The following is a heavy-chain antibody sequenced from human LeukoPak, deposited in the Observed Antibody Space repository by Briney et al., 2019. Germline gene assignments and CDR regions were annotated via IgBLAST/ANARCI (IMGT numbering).Heavy chain of an antibody. Sequence: SGTLSLTCTVSGGSISSYYWSWIRQPPGKGLEWIGYIYYSGSTNYNPSLKSRVTISVDTSKNQFSLKLSSVTAADTAVYYCASRRRIVVVVAATPIDYWGQGTLVTVSS. CDR1: GGSISSYY. CDR2: IYYSGST. D-gene: IGHD2-15*01. CDR3: ASRRRIVVVVAATPIDY. V-gene: IGHV4-59*12. J-gene: IGHJ4*02.